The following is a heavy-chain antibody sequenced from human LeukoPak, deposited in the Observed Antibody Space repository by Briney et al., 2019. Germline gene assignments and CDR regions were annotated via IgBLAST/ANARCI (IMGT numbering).Heavy chain of an antibody. Sequence: SETLSLTCTVSGGSISSYYWSWIRQPPGKGLEWIGYIYSSGSTNYNPSLKSRVTISVDTSKNQFSLKLSSVTAADTAMYYCAREMRVGTAYGDSNVFPFDYWGQGTLVTVSS. V-gene: IGHV4-59*01. D-gene: IGHD4-17*01. CDR2: IYSSGST. J-gene: IGHJ4*02. CDR3: AREMRVGTAYGDSNVFPFDY. CDR1: GGSISSYY.